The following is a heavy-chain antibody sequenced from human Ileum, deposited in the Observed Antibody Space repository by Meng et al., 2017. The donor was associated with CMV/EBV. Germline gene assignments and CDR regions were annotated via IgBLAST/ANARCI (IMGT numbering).Heavy chain of an antibody. Sequence: EVQSLGSGGGCVQPGKSLRLSCEASGFTLKLHWMTWVRQAPGKGLEWVAHIQKDGSEKYYADSVKGRFTISRDNAKNSVYLQMNSLRVEDTAVYFCARGHYGRDYWGQGTLVTVSS. V-gene: IGHV3-7*04. J-gene: IGHJ4*02. CDR2: IQKDGSEK. CDR1: GFTLKLHW. CDR3: ARGHYGRDY. D-gene: IGHD3-16*01.